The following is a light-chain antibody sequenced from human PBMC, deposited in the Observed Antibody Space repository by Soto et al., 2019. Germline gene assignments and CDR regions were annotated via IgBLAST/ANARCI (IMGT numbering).Light chain of an antibody. CDR1: SSDVGSYNY. J-gene: IGLJ2*01. CDR2: EVS. Sequence: QAVVTQPASVSESPGQSITISCTGTSSDVGSYNYVSWYQHHPGRAPKLIIFEVSHRPSGVSDRFSASKSGNTASLTISGLQTEDEADYYCTSYTRTRNLLFGGGTKLTVL. CDR3: TSYTRTRNLL. V-gene: IGLV2-14*01.